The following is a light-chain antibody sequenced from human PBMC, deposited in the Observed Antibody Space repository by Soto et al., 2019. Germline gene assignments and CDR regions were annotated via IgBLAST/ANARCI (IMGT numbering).Light chain of an antibody. CDR2: RAS. J-gene: IGKJ1*01. CDR1: QNIYYN. V-gene: IGKV3-15*01. CDR3: LQYHNLWA. Sequence: ILMTQSPATVSVSPGESATLSCRASQNIYYNVAWYQHRPGQAPRLLIYRASTRAPGVPARFSGSGSGTEFTLTISSLQPDDFTVSSCLQYHNLWAFGQGTKVEI.